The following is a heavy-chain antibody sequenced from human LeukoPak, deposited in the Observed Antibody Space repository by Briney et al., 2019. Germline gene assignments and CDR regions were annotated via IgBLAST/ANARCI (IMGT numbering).Heavy chain of an antibody. Sequence: SETLSLTCAVYGGSFGGYYWSWIRQPPGKGLEWIGEINHSGSTNYNPSLKSRVTISVDTSKNQFSLKLSSETAADTAVYYCARAIVVVPAAVYPRDWFDPWGQGTLVTVSS. CDR2: INHSGST. CDR1: GGSFGGYY. CDR3: ARAIVVVPAAVYPRDWFDP. J-gene: IGHJ5*02. V-gene: IGHV4-34*01. D-gene: IGHD2-2*01.